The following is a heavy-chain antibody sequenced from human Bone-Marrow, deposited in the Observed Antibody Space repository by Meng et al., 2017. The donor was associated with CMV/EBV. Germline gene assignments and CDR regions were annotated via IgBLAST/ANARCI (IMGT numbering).Heavy chain of an antibody. V-gene: IGHV3-7*01. CDR3: ARDDVSVIVVPALQLWENYFDY. Sequence: GESLKISCAASGFTFSPYWMSWVRQAPGKGLEWVAKIKQDGSEEYYVDSVKGRFTISRENSKNTLYLQMNSLRAEDTAVYYCARDDVSVIVVPALQLWENYFDYWGHGTLVTVSS. J-gene: IGHJ4*01. CDR2: IKQDGSEE. D-gene: IGHD2-2*01. CDR1: GFTFSPYW.